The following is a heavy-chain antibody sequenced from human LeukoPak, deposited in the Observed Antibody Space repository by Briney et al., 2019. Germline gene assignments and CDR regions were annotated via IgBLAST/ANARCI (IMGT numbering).Heavy chain of an antibody. V-gene: IGHV3-7*01. J-gene: IGHJ4*02. CDR1: GFTFSSYW. Sequence: GGSLRLSCAASGFTFSSYWMSWVRQAPGKGLEWVANIKQDGSEKYYVDSVKGRFTISRDNAKNSLYLQMNSLRAEDTAVYYCATGGGFVVVVPGNWGQGTLVTVSS. D-gene: IGHD2-2*01. CDR3: ATGGGFVVVVPGN. CDR2: IKQDGSEK.